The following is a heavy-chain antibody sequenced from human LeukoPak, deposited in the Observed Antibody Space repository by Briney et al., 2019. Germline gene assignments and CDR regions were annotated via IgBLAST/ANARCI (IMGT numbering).Heavy chain of an antibody. J-gene: IGHJ4*02. D-gene: IGHD3-22*01. CDR1: GFTFSSYW. V-gene: IGHV3-74*03. Sequence: GGSLRLSCAASGFTFSSYWMHWARQAPGKGLVWASRINSDGSGTTYADSVKGRFTIARDNAKNTLYLQMNSLRPEDTAVYYCARDVDYHVTSECFDYWGQGTLVTVSS. CDR2: INSDGSGT. CDR3: ARDVDYHVTSECFDY.